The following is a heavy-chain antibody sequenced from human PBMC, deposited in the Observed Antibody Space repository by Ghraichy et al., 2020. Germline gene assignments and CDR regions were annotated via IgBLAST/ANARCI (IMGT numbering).Heavy chain of an antibody. J-gene: IGHJ4*02. Sequence: LSLTCAASEFTFSSYDINWVRQAPGKGLEWVSYLSIGGSTKFYADSVKGRFTVSRDNAKKSFFLQMNNVRVEDTAVYFCTRGPLSPFEYWGQGILVTVSS. V-gene: IGHV3-48*03. CDR1: EFTFSSYD. CDR2: LSIGGSTK. CDR3: TRGPLSPFEY.